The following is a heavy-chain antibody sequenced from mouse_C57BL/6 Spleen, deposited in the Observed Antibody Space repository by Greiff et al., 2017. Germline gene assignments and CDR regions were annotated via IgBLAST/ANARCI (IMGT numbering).Heavy chain of an antibody. Sequence: QVQLQHPGTELVKPGASVKLSCKASGYTFTSYWMHWVKQRPGQGLEWIGNINPSNGGTNSNEKFKSKATLTVDKSSSTAYMQLSSLTSEDSAVYYCARSTMITTFYAMDYWGQGTSVTVSS. CDR1: GYTFTSYW. CDR3: ARSTMITTFYAMDY. J-gene: IGHJ4*01. D-gene: IGHD2-4*01. V-gene: IGHV1-53*01. CDR2: INPSNGGT.